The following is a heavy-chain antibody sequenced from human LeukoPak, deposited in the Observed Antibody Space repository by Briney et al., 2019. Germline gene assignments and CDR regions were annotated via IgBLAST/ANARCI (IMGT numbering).Heavy chain of an antibody. J-gene: IGHJ4*02. Sequence: GGSLRLSCAASGFTVSSNYMSWVRQAPGKGLEWVSVIYSGGSTYYADSVKGRFTISRDNSKNTLYLQMNSLRAEDTAVYYCARGGEMATILPLLWGQGTLVTVS. CDR1: GFTVSSNY. V-gene: IGHV3-53*01. CDR2: IYSGGST. D-gene: IGHD5-24*01. CDR3: ARGGEMATILPLL.